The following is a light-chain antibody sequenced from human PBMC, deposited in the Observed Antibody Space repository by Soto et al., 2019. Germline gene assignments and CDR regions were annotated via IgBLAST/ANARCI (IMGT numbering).Light chain of an antibody. V-gene: IGKV3-20*01. Sequence: VFLLLRVTLAKCHGERATLSCSASQTVRNNYLAWYQQKPGQAPRLLIYDASSRATGIPDRFSGGGSGTDFTLTISRLEPDDFAVYYCQQFSSYSVTFGRGTKVDIK. J-gene: IGKJ1*01. CDR2: DAS. CDR1: QTVRNNY. CDR3: QQFSSYSVT.